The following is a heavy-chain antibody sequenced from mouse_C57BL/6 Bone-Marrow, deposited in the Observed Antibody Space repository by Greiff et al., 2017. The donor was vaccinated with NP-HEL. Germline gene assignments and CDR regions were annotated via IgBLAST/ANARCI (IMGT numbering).Heavy chain of an antibody. D-gene: IGHD2-14*01. V-gene: IGHV5-4*01. J-gene: IGHJ2*01. CDR3: ARGYYY. CDR2: ISDGGSYT. CDR1: GFTFSSYA. Sequence: EVQLQESGGGLVKPGGSLKLSCAASGFTFSSYAMSWVRQTPEKRLEWVATISDGGSYTYYPDNVKGRFTISRDNAKNNLYLQMSHLKSEDTAMYYCARGYYYWGQGTTLTVSS.